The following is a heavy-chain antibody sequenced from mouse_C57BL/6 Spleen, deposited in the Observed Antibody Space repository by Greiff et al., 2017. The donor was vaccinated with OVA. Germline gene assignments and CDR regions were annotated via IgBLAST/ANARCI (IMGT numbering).Heavy chain of an antibody. V-gene: IGHV1-15*01. Sequence: QVQLQQSGAELVRPGASVTLSCKASGYTFTDYEMHWVKQTPVHGLEWIGAIDPETGGTAYNQKFKGKAILSADKSSSTAYMERRSLISEDSAGYYCKPQLSGVAYGGQGTRVTVSA. D-gene: IGHD3-2*02. CDR2: IDPETGGT. CDR1: GYTFTDYE. J-gene: IGHJ3*01. CDR3: KPQLSGVAY.